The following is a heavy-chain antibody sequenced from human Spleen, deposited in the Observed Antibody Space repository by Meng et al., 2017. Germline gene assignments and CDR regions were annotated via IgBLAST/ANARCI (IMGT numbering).Heavy chain of an antibody. V-gene: IGHV4-28*05. CDR3: ARGPTTMAHDFDY. D-gene: IGHD4-11*01. CDR1: GYSISSSNW. J-gene: IGHJ4*02. Sequence: QWPLQTSCPGLVKPSDTLSLTCAVSGYSISSSNWWGWTRQPPGKGLEWIGYIYYSGSIYDNPSLKSRVTMSVDTSKNQFSLKLSSVTAVDMAVYYCARGPTTMAHDFDYWGQGTLVTVSS. CDR2: IYYSGSI.